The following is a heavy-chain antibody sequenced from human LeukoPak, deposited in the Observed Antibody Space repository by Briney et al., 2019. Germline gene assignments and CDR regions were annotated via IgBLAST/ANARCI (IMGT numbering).Heavy chain of an antibody. CDR3: ARSGTKTNGFDY. J-gene: IGHJ4*02. CDR2: IYYSGST. Sequence: SETLSLTCTVSGGPISTYYWSWIRQPPGKGLEWIGYIYYSGSTNYSPSLQSRGTIYVDTSKNQFSLRLSSVPAADTAMYYCARSGTKTNGFDYWGQGTLVTVSS. CDR1: GGPISTYY. V-gene: IGHV4-59*01. D-gene: IGHD2-8*01.